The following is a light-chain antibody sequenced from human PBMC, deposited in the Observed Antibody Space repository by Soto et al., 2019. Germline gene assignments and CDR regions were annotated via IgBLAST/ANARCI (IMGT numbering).Light chain of an antibody. CDR2: DAS. V-gene: IGKV1-5*01. Sequence: DIQMTQSPSTLSASVGDRVTISCRASQSISNWLAWYQQKPGKAPNLLIYDASSLESGVTSRFSGSGSGTEFTLTISSLQPDDFATYYCQQYNSYPGTFGQGTKVDIK. J-gene: IGKJ1*01. CDR1: QSISNW. CDR3: QQYNSYPGT.